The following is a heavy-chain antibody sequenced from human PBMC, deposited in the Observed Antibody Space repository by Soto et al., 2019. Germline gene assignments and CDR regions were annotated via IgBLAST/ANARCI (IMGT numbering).Heavy chain of an antibody. V-gene: IGHV3-43*01. D-gene: IGHD5-12*01. CDR3: ALMGGGYNFEVPMDV. J-gene: IGHJ6*02. CDR2: ISWDGGST. CDR1: GFTFDDYT. Sequence: GGSLRLSCAASGFTFDDYTMHWVSQAPGKGLEWVSLISWDGGSTYYADSVKGRFTISRDNSKNSLYLQMNSLRTEDTAFYYCALMGGGYNFEVPMDVWGQGTTVTVSS.